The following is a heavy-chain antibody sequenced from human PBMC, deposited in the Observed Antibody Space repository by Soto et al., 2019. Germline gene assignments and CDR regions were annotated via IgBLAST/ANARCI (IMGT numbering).Heavy chain of an antibody. J-gene: IGHJ3*01. CDR3: TREASSWGFAFDL. Sequence: EVQLLESGGGLVQPGGSLRLSCAASGFTFSHYAMSWVRQAPGKGLQWVSTIFGSGAPTHYADSVKGRFGISRANSNNMLFLEMNSLKDEDTAVYYCTREASSWGFAFDLWGQGTSVAVSS. D-gene: IGHD3-16*01. CDR1: GFTFSHYA. CDR2: IFGSGAPT. V-gene: IGHV3-23*01.